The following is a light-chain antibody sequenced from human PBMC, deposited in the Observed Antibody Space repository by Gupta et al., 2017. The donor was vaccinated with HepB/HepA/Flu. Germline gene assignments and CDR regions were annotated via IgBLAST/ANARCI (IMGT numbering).Light chain of an antibody. Sequence: SYALTQPPSVSVSPRQTASITCSGDKLGDKYAFWYQQKPGQSPVLVIYQDNKRPSGIPERFSGSNSGNTATLTISGTQAMDEADYYCQAWDSSTVVFGGGTKLTVL. J-gene: IGLJ2*01. CDR2: QDN. V-gene: IGLV3-1*01. CDR1: KLGDKY. CDR3: QAWDSSTVV.